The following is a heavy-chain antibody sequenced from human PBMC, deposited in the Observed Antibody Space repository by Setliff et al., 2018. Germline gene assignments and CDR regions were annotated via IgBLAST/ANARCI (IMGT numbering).Heavy chain of an antibody. Sequence: SETLSLTCSASGGPISSSSYYWVWIRQPPGKGLEWIGAIFYDGNSYYNPSLKGRVTMSVDTSKNVFSLKLSSVAAADTAVYYCARHAVTTGYFQYSYWYFDLWGRGTLVTVSS. V-gene: IGHV4-39*01. J-gene: IGHJ2*01. CDR1: GGPISSSSYY. CDR3: ARHAVTTGYFQYSYWYFDL. D-gene: IGHD4-17*01. CDR2: IFYDGNS.